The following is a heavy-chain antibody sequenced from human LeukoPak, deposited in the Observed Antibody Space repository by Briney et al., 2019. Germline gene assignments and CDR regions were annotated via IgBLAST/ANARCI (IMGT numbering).Heavy chain of an antibody. J-gene: IGHJ4*02. CDR3: APQYYDSSGYC. D-gene: IGHD3-22*01. CDR2: IIPILGIA. Sequence: ASVKVSCKASGGTFSSYAISWVRQAPGQGLEWMGRIIPILGIANYAQKFQGRVTITADKSTSTAYMELSSLRSEDTAVYYCAPQYYDSSGYCWGQGTLVTVSS. V-gene: IGHV1-69*04. CDR1: GGTFSSYA.